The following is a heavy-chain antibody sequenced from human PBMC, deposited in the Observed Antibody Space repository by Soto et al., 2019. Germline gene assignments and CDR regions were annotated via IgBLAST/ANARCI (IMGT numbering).Heavy chain of an antibody. CDR1: AHTFTIYW. CDR2: IYPSDSDT. Sequence: PGPSLKISCEVSAHTFTIYWIGWVRQLPVKGLEGMGIIYPSDSDTRYSPSFHVQVTISADQSITTSYLPWYSLKASDTTIYYCARRPNPLADHLDFWGQGTTVTVCS. J-gene: IGHJ4*02. V-gene: IGHV5-51*01. CDR3: ARRPNPLADHLDF.